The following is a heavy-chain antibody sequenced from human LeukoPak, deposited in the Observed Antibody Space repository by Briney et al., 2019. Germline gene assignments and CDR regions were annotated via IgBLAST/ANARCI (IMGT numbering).Heavy chain of an antibody. CDR3: ARDDNGNDKPFDF. V-gene: IGHV3-21*01. CDR2: ISTSSSYI. J-gene: IGHJ4*02. Sequence: RGSLRLSCAASSFNLSTYNMNWVRHAPGKGLEWVSSISTSSSYIYYADSVKGRFTISRDNAENSLYLQMHSLRVEDTALYYCARDDNGNDKPFDFWGQGTLVTVSS. D-gene: IGHD1-20*01. CDR1: SFNLSTYN.